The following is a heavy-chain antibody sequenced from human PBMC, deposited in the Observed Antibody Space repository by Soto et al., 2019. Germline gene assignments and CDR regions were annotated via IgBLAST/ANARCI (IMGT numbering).Heavy chain of an antibody. CDR1: GGSISSGSYY. CDR3: ARDQAIGGSSY. Sequence: QVQLQESGPGLVKPSQTLSLTCTVSGGSISSGSYYWSWIRQHPGKGLEWIGSIYYSESTHYNPSLKTQTNTSVGTSNNPFALKLSSVPAAATAVSYCARDQAIGGSSYWGQGTLVTAAS. V-gene: IGHV4-31*01. J-gene: IGHJ4*02. D-gene: IGHD1-26*01. CDR2: IYYSEST.